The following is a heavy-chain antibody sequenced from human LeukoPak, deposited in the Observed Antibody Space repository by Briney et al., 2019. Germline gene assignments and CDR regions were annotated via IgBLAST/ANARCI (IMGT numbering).Heavy chain of an antibody. CDR3: ARESSSGYSGYDPVAFGY. V-gene: IGHV3-11*04. D-gene: IGHD5-12*01. J-gene: IGHJ4*02. Sequence: GGSLRLSCAASGFTFSDYYMSWIRQAPGKGLKWVSYISSSGSTIYYADSVKGRFTISRDNAKNSLYLQMNSLRAEDTAVYYCARESSSGYSGYDPVAFGYWGQGTLVTVSS. CDR1: GFTFSDYY. CDR2: ISSSGSTI.